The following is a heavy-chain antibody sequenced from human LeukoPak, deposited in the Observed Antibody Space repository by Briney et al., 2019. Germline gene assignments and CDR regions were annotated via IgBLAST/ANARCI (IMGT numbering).Heavy chain of an antibody. V-gene: IGHV3-30*18. CDR2: ISYDGSNK. J-gene: IGHJ4*02. Sequence: GGSLRLSCAASGFTFSSYGMHWVRQAPGKGLEWVAVISYDGSNKYYADSVKGRFTISRDNSKNTLYLQMNSLRAEDTAVYYCAKEGGCNYFDYWGQGTLVTVSS. CDR3: AKEGGCNYFDY. D-gene: IGHD5-24*01. CDR1: GFTFSSYG.